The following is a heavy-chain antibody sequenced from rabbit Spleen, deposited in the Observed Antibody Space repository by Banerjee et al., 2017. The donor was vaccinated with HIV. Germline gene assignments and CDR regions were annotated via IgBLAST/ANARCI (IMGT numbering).Heavy chain of an antibody. Sequence: QEQLEESGGGLVKPGASLTLTCTASGVSFSSNHYMCWVRQAPGKGLEWIACIDAGSSGFTYFASWAKGRFTCSKTSSTTVTLQMTSLTVADTATYFCARDSASSFSSYGMDLWGPGTLVTVS. V-gene: IGHV1S45*01. J-gene: IGHJ6*01. CDR2: IDAGSSGFT. CDR3: ARDSASSFSSYGMDL. D-gene: IGHD8-1*01. CDR1: GVSFSSNHY.